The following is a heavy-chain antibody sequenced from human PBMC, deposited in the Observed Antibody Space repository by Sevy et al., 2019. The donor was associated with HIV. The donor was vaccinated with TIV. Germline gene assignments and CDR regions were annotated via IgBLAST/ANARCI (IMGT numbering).Heavy chain of an antibody. CDR2: ISHDEIHK. Sequence: GGSLRLSCAASGFIFSDFAAHWVRQAPGKGLEWVAIISHDEIHKDYADSVKGRFSVSRDTSKNTIYLQMNSLRPEDTAVYYGARDLPLLVPWELSRGSDYWGQGTLVTVSS. V-gene: IGHV3-30*04. D-gene: IGHD3-16*01. J-gene: IGHJ4*02. CDR3: ARDLPLLVPWELSRGSDY. CDR1: GFIFSDFA.